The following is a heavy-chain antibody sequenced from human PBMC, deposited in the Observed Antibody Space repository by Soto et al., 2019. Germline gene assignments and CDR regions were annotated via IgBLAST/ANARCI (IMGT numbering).Heavy chain of an antibody. D-gene: IGHD1-1*01. CDR3: VRDRTKTLRDWFDP. CDR2: TYATGTT. Sequence: SETLPLTCTVSGASMSGFYWSRIRKSAGKGLQWIGRTYATGTTDYNPSLKSRVMMSVDTSKKQFSLKLRSVTAADTAVYYCVRDRTKTLRDWFDPWGQGISVTVSS. CDR1: GASMSGFY. V-gene: IGHV4-4*07. J-gene: IGHJ5*02.